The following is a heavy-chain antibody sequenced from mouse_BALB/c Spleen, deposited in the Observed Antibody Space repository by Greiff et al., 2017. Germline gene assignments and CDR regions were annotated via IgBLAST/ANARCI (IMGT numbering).Heavy chain of an antibody. CDR2: IRSKSNNYAT. D-gene: IGHD4-1*01. J-gene: IGHJ3*01. CDR3: VREGLWDVFAY. V-gene: IGHV10S3*01. Sequence: EVKLVETGGGLVQPKGSLKLSCAASGFTFNTNAMNWVRQAPGKGLEWVARIRSKSNNYATYYADSVKDRFTISRDDSQSMLYLQMNNLKTEDTAMYYCVREGLWDVFAYWGQGTLVTVSA. CDR1: GFTFNTNA.